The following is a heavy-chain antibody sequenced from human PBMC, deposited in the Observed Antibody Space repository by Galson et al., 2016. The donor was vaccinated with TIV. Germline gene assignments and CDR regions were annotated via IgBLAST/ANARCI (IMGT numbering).Heavy chain of an antibody. J-gene: IGHJ3*01. CDR3: ARRGNYRADAFDV. CDR1: GFTFTSFE. CDR2: ILSSGSII. Sequence: SLRLSCAASGFTFTSFEMNWVRHGPGRGLEWVASILSSGSIIHYADSVKGRFTISRDNDRESLFLQMNSLRADDAAVYYCARRGNYRADAFDVWGQGTTVTVSS. V-gene: IGHV3-48*03. D-gene: IGHD1-7*01.